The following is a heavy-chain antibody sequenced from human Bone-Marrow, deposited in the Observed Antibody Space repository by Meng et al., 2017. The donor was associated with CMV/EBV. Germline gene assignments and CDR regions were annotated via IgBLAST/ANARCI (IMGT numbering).Heavy chain of an antibody. CDR3: ARVRQGYCSSTSCYTFDY. J-gene: IGHJ4*02. CDR2: INHSGST. CDR1: GGSFSGYY. D-gene: IGHD2-2*02. Sequence: SETLSLTCAVYGGSFSGYYWSWIRQPPGKGLEWIGEINHSGSTNYNPSLKSRVTISVDTSKNQFSLKLSSVTAADTAVYYCARVRQGYCSSTSCYTFDYWGQGTLVTVSS. V-gene: IGHV4-34*01.